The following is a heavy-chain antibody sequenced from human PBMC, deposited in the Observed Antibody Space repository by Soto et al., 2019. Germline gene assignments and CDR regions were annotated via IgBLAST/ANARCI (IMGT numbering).Heavy chain of an antibody. J-gene: IGHJ4*02. V-gene: IGHV1-18*04. CDR2: ISAYNGNT. CDR3: ARDAPGIAVAGTFY. D-gene: IGHD6-19*01. Sequence: ASVKVSCKASGYTFTSYGISWVQQAPGQGLEWMGRISAYNGNTNYAQKLQGRVTMTTDTSTSTAYMELRSLRSDDTAVYYCARDAPGIAVAGTFYWGQGTLVTVSS. CDR1: GYTFTSYG.